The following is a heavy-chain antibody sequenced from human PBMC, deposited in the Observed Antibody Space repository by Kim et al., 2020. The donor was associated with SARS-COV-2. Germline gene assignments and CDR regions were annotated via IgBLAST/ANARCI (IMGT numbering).Heavy chain of an antibody. J-gene: IGHJ4*02. CDR1: GFTFTDYA. CDR3: VKDGCAGFYFHLDH. Sequence: GGSLRLSCAASGFTFTDYAMHWVRQIPGERLEWVSGTNWSGDTIGYADSVEGRFTISRDNADNYLYLQMNSLRPEDTALYYCVKDGCAGFYFHLDHWGQGTRVTVST. D-gene: IGHD3-9*01. CDR2: TNWSGDTI. V-gene: IGHV3-9*01.